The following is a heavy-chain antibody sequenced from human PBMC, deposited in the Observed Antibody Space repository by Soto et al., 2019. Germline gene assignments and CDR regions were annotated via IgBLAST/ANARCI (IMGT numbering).Heavy chain of an antibody. CDR3: AIRLYYYDSSGYRKPYGMDV. CDR1: GGSISSYY. Sequence: SETLSLTCTVSGGSISSYYWSWIRQPAGKGLEWIGRIYTSGSTNYNPSLKSRVTMSVDTSKNQFSLKLSSVTAADTAVYYCAIRLYYYDSSGYRKPYGMDVWGQGTTVTVSS. D-gene: IGHD3-22*01. V-gene: IGHV4-4*07. J-gene: IGHJ6*02. CDR2: IYTSGST.